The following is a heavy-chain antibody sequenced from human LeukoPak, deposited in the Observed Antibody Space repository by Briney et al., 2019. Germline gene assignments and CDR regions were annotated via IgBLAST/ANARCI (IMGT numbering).Heavy chain of an antibody. J-gene: IGHJ4*02. CDR1: GGTFSSYA. D-gene: IGHD1-1*01. Sequence: SVKVSCKASGGTFSSYAISWVRQAPGQGLEWMGGIIPIFGTANYAQKFQGRVTITADESTSTAYMELSSLRSEDTAVYYCARDCEESTTGTTGFDYWGQGTLVTVPS. CDR2: IIPIFGTA. V-gene: IGHV1-69*13. CDR3: ARDCEESTTGTTGFDY.